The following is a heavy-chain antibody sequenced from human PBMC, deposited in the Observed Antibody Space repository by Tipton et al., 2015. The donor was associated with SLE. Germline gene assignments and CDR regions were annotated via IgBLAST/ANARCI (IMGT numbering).Heavy chain of an antibody. J-gene: IGHJ4*02. CDR3: VRINSGASRPFDY. CDR1: GGTISSVGDF. Sequence: LRLSCTVSGGTISSVGDFWSWFRQPAGKELEWIGHVYGSGRTNYNPSLKSRVAISVDTTKNQFSLRLSSVTAADTAVYYCVRINSGASRPFDYWGQGMLVAVSS. D-gene: IGHD1-26*01. CDR2: VYGSGRT. V-gene: IGHV4-61*09.